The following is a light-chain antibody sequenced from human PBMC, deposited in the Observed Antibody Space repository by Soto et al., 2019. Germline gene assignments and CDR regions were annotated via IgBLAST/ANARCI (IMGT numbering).Light chain of an antibody. Sequence: QSALTQPACVSGSPGQSTTLSYTGTSSDIGGYDYVSWYQRHPGKAPKLIIYDVNNRPSGVSNRFSGSKSGNTASLTISGLQAEDEADYYCTSYASGSTHVVFGGGTKLTVL. J-gene: IGLJ2*01. CDR1: SSDIGGYDY. CDR2: DVN. CDR3: TSYASGSTHVV. V-gene: IGLV2-14*01.